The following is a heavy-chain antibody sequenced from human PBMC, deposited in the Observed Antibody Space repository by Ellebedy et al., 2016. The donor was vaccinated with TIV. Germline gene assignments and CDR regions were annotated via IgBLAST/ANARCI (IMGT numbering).Heavy chain of an antibody. CDR3: AKDRYNGRERWFDP. J-gene: IGHJ5*02. CDR1: GFTFRDYA. D-gene: IGHD1-14*01. CDR2: IGGLGLGY. V-gene: IGHV3-23*01. Sequence: GESLKISCAGSGFTFRDYAINWVRQAPGKGLEWVSVIGGLGLGYIHYTDSVEGRFTISRDDSRSTVYLQMNSLRAEDTAVYYCAKDRYNGRERWFDPWGQGTLVTVSS.